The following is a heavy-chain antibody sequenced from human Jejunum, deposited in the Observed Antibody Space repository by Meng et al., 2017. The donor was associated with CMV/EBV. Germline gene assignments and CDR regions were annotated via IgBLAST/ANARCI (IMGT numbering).Heavy chain of an antibody. D-gene: IGHD1-26*01. Sequence: SEYPFTGYYMHWVRQAPGQGLEWMGWIDPNTGGTNSAQKFQGRVAMTRDTSINTAYMELTRLRSDDTAVYYCAKDGGSYLDYYFDYWGQGTLVTVSS. V-gene: IGHV1-2*02. CDR3: AKDGGSYLDYYFDY. CDR2: IDPNTGGT. J-gene: IGHJ4*02. CDR1: EYPFTGYY.